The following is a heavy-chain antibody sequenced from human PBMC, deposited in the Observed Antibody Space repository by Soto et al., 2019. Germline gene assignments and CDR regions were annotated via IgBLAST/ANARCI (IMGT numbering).Heavy chain of an antibody. CDR3: ARGRASGSYYLLDY. CDR1: GDTFTTYD. J-gene: IGHJ4*02. V-gene: IGHV1-8*01. Sequence: ASVKVSCKASGDTFTTYDINWVRQATGHGLEGMGGIKPNSVNIGYAQRFQGRVTMTRDTDIRKAYMEVSSRTSDDTAVYYCARGRASGSYYLLDYWGQGTLVTVSS. CDR2: IKPNSVNI. D-gene: IGHD3-10*01.